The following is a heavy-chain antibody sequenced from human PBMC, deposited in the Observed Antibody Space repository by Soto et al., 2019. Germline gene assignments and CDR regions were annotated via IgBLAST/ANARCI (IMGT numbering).Heavy chain of an antibody. J-gene: IGHJ6*02. V-gene: IGHV3-30-3*01. Sequence: QVQLVESGGGVVQPGRSLRLSCAASGFTFSNYAMYWVRQAPGKGLEWVAVISYDGNNKYYADSVKGRFTISRDNSKNRLYLLMIRLRVVDTVVYYCARAGCDGGTCYTLVGLRYGMDVWGQGTTVTVSS. CDR3: ARAGCDGGTCYTLVGLRYGMDV. D-gene: IGHD2-15*01. CDR1: GFTFSNYA. CDR2: ISYDGNNK.